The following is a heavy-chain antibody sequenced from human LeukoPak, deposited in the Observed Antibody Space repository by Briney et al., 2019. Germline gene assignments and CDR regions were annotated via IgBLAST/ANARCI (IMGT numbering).Heavy chain of an antibody. CDR2: IRSKAFGGTP. J-gene: IGHJ4*02. D-gene: IGHD4-17*01. CDR3: TRNTVTVHFDY. CDR1: GFTFSSYW. Sequence: GSLRLSCAASGFTFSSYWMSWFRQAPGKGLEWVGFIRSKAFGGTPEYAASVRGRFTISRDDSKSIAYLQMNSLKTEDTAVYYCTRNTVTVHFDYWSQGTLVTVSS. V-gene: IGHV3-49*03.